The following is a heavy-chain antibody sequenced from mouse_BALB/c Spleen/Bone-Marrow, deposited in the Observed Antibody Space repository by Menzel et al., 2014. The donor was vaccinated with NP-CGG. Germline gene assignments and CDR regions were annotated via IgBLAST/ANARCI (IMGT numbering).Heavy chain of an antibody. CDR1: GFNIKDTY. CDR3: ARYYYYAMDY. V-gene: IGHV14-3*02. Sequence: EVQVVESGAELVKPGASVELSCTASGFNIKDTYIHWVKQRPEQGLEWIGRIDPANGNTKYDPKFQGKATITADTSSNTAYLQLSSLTSEDTAVYYCARYYYYAMDYWGQGTSVTVSS. CDR2: IDPANGNT. J-gene: IGHJ4*01.